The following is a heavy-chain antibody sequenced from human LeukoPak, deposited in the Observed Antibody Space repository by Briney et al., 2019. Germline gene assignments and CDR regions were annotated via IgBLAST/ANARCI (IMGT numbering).Heavy chain of an antibody. V-gene: IGHV4-34*01. CDR3: AVWYGGYGY. D-gene: IGHD5-12*01. CDR1: GGSFSGYY. Sequence: SETLSLTCAVYGGSFSGYYWSWIRQPPGKGLEWIGEINHSGSTNYNPSLKGRVTISVDTSKNQFSLKLSSVTAADTAVYYCAVWYGGYGYWGQGTLVTVSS. J-gene: IGHJ4*02. CDR2: INHSGST.